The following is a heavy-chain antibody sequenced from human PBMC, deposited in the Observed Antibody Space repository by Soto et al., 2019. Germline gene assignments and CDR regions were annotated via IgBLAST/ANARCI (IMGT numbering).Heavy chain of an antibody. V-gene: IGHV3-30*18. CDR2: ISFDGRND. J-gene: IGHJ4*01. D-gene: IGHD2-2*01. CDR3: AKDSQPSSPIPFYFES. CDR1: GFTFGTFG. Sequence: QVSLVESGGGVVQPGRSLRVSCAASGFTFGTFGMHWVRQAPGKGLEWVAFISFDGRNDFYADSVKGRFTISRDNSKNPLSLQMNRLREEDTAVYYCAKDSQPSSPIPFYFESWGHGTLVTVSP.